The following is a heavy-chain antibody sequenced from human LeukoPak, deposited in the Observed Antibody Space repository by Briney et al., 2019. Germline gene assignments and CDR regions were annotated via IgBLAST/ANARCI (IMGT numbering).Heavy chain of an antibody. D-gene: IGHD5-18*01. CDR1: GFTFSSYG. J-gene: IGHJ4*02. V-gene: IGHV3-30*02. CDR3: AKDRHGYSYGCPGY. CDR2: IRYDGTNK. Sequence: GGSLRLSCAASGFTFSSYGMHWVRQAPGKGLEWVVFIRYDGTNKYYVDSVKGRFTISRDNSKNTLYLQMNSLRAEDTAVYYCAKDRHGYSYGCPGYWGQGTLVTVSS.